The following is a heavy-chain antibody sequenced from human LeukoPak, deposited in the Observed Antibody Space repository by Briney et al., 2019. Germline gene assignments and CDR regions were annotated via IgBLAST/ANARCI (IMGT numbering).Heavy chain of an antibody. Sequence: SETLSLTCSVSGVSISTYYWIWIRQPPGKGLEWIGCIYYSGSTNYNPSLKSRVTISVDTSKNQFSLRLSSVTAADTAVYYCASHYYGSGSKNWFGPWGQGTLVTVSS. J-gene: IGHJ5*02. D-gene: IGHD3-10*01. CDR3: ASHYYGSGSKNWFGP. V-gene: IGHV4-59*01. CDR2: IYYSGST. CDR1: GVSISTYY.